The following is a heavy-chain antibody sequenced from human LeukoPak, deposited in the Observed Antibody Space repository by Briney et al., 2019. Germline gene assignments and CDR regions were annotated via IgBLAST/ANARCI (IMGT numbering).Heavy chain of an antibody. V-gene: IGHV1-69*13. Sequence: GASVKVSCKAPGGPFSSHSFNWVRQAPGQGLEWMGGIIPMSSTRKFAQKFQGRVTIAADESTSTAYMELSSLRSEDTAVYYCARADLGRYYFDYWGQGTLVTVSS. CDR2: IIPMSSTR. J-gene: IGHJ4*02. CDR3: ARADLGRYYFDY. CDR1: GGPFSSHS.